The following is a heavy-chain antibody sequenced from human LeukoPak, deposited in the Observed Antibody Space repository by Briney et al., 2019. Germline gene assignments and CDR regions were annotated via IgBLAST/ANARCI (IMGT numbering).Heavy chain of an antibody. CDR3: ARVDCSGGSCLGDAFDI. D-gene: IGHD2-15*01. CDR2: IYSGGST. CDR1: GFTVSSNY. V-gene: IGHV3-53*01. J-gene: IGHJ3*02. Sequence: PGGSLRLSCAASGFTVSSNYMSWVRQAPGKGLEWVSVIYSGGSTYYADSVKGRFTISRDNSKSTLYLQMNSLRAEDTAVYYCARVDCSGGSCLGDAFDIWGQGTMVTVSS.